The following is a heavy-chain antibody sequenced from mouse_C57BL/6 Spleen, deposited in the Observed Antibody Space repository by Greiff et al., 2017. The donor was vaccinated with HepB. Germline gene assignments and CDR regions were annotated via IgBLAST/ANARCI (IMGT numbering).Heavy chain of an antibody. CDR1: GYTFTSYW. D-gene: IGHD2-2*01. CDR2: IDPNSGGT. V-gene: IGHV1-72*01. CDR3: ANVIYYGYADAMEY. Sequence: QVQLQQPGAELVKPGASVKLSCKASGYTFTSYWMHWVKQRPGRGLEWIGRIDPNSGGTKYNEKFKSKATLTVDKPSSTAYVQLSSLTSEDSAVYCCANVIYYGYADAMEYWGQGTSVTVSS. J-gene: IGHJ4*01.